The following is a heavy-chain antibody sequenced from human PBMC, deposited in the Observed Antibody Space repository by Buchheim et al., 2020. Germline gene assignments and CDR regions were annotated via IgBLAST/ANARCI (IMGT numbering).Heavy chain of an antibody. Sequence: EVQLVESGGGLVKPGGSLRLSCAASGFTFSNAWMSWVRQAPGKGLEWVGRMKSKTDGGTTDYAAPVKGRFTISRDDSKNTLYLQMNSLKTEDTAVYYCTTAQKRGYSYGYYYWGQGTL. CDR1: GFTFSNAW. CDR2: MKSKTDGGTT. CDR3: TTAQKRGYSYGYYY. V-gene: IGHV3-15*01. D-gene: IGHD5-18*01. J-gene: IGHJ4*02.